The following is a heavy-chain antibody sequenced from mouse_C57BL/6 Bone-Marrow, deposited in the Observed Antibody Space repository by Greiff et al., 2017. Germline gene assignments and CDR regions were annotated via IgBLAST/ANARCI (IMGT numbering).Heavy chain of an antibody. V-gene: IGHV1-50*01. J-gene: IGHJ1*03. CDR1: GYTFTSYW. Sequence: QVQLQQPGAELVKPGASVKLSCKASGYTFTSYWMQWVKQRPGQGLEWIGEIDPSDSYTNYNQKFKGKATLTVDTSSSTAYMQLSSLTSEDSAVYYCVYYDYDGQYFDVWGTGTTVTVSS. CDR2: IDPSDSYT. D-gene: IGHD2-4*01. CDR3: VYYDYDGQYFDV.